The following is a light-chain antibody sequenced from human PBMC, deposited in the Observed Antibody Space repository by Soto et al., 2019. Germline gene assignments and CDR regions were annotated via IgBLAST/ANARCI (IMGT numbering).Light chain of an antibody. CDR3: QWYNSWPPLT. CDR2: GAS. CDR1: QRVSSD. Sequence: EIMMTQSPATLSVSPGERATLSCRASQRVSSDLAWHQQKPGQAPRHPIYGASTRATGIPARFSGSGSGTEFTLTTGRLQSEDFAVYYCQWYNSWPPLTFGGGNKVEIK. V-gene: IGKV3-15*01. J-gene: IGKJ4*01.